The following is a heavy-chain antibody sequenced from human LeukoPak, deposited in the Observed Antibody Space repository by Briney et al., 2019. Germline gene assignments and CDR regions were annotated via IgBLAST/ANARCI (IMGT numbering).Heavy chain of an antibody. CDR1: GGSISSGDYY. D-gene: IGHD3-10*01. J-gene: IGHJ4*02. CDR3: ARVYAGVWSPFDY. V-gene: IGHV4-30-4*01. Sequence: SETLSLTCTVSGGSISSGDYYWSWIRQPPGKGLEWIGYIYYSGSTYYNPSLKSRVTISVDTSKNQFSLKLSSVTAADTAVYYCARVYAGVWSPFDYWGQGTLVTVSS. CDR2: IYYSGST.